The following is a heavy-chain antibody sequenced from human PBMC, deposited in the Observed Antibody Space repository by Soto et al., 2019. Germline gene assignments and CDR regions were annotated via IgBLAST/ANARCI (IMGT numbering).Heavy chain of an antibody. D-gene: IGHD3-3*01. CDR2: IRSKPNNYAT. J-gene: IGHJ6*03. Sequence: EVQLVESGGGLVQPGGSLKLSCAASGFTFSGSAMHWVRQASGKGLAWVGRIRSKPNNYATAYGASVKGRFTISRDDSKYTAYLQMNSLNTEDTAVYYCSRQASDFWSGKPQYYMDVWGKGTTVTVSS. V-gene: IGHV3-73*01. CDR3: SRQASDFWSGKPQYYMDV. CDR1: GFTFSGSA.